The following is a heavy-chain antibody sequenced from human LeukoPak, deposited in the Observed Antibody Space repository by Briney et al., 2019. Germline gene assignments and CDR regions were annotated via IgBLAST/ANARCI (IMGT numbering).Heavy chain of an antibody. CDR2: IYYSGST. CDR1: GGSISSYY. V-gene: IGHV4-59*01. D-gene: IGHD2-15*01. CDR3: LRGRQPVVADYWYFDL. J-gene: IGHJ2*01. Sequence: PSETLSLTCTVSGGSISSYYWSWLRQPPGKGLEWIGYIYYSGSTKYNPSLKNRVTISVDTSQNQFSLMLNSIPAAAPAALFFLRGRQPVVADYWYFDLWGRGTLVTVSS.